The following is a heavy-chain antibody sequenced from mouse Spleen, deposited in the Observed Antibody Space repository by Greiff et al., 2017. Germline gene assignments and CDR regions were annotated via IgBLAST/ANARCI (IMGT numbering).Heavy chain of an antibody. CDR1: GFTFSSYT. V-gene: IGHV5-6-4*01. J-gene: IGHJ4*01. Sequence: EVQLVESGGGLVKPGGSLKLSCAASGFTFSSYTMSWVRQTPEKRLEWVATISSGGSYTYYPDSVKGRFTISRDNAKNTLYLQMSSLKSEDTAMYYCTRDGGLLLYYYAMDYWGQGTSVTVSS. CDR3: TRDGGLLLYYYAMDY. CDR2: ISSGGSYT. D-gene: IGHD2-3*01.